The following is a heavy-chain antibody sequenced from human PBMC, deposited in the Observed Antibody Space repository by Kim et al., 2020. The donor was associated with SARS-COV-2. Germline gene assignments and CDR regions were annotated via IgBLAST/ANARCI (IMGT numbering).Heavy chain of an antibody. CDR2: IYYSGST. J-gene: IGHJ6*02. CDR1: GGSISSYY. V-gene: IGHV4-59*01. CDR3: ARDLYYYGMDV. Sequence: SETLSLTCTVSGGSISSYYWSWIRQPPGKGLEWIGYIYYSGSTNYNPSLKSRVTISVDTSKNQFSLKLSSVTAADTAVYYCARDLYYYGMDVWGQGTTVTVSS.